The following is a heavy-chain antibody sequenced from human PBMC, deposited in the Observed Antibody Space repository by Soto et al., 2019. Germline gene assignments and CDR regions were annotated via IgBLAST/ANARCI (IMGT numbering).Heavy chain of an antibody. CDR2: ISSSSSTI. D-gene: IGHD4-17*01. Sequence: EVQLVESGGGLVQPGGSLRLSCAASGFTFSSYSMNWVRQAPGKGLELVSYISSSSSTIYYADSVKGRCTISRAKAKNSLYLQMNSLRAEATAVYYCAREADYVNWFDPWGQGTLVTVS. J-gene: IGHJ5*02. CDR3: AREADYVNWFDP. CDR1: GFTFSSYS. V-gene: IGHV3-48*01.